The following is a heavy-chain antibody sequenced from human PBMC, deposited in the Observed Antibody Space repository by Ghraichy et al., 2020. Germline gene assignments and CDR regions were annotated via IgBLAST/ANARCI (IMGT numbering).Heavy chain of an antibody. D-gene: IGHD2-21*02. CDR3: ARDPTILAYCGGDCYSGFDY. CDR1: GYSISSGYY. V-gene: IGHV4-38-2*02. J-gene: IGHJ4*02. Sequence: SETLSLTCTVSGYSISSGYYWGWIRQPPGKGLEWIGSIYHSGSTYYNPSLKSRVTISVDTSKNQFSLKLSSVTAADTAVYSCARDPTILAYCGGDCYSGFDYWGQGTLVTVSS. CDR2: IYHSGST.